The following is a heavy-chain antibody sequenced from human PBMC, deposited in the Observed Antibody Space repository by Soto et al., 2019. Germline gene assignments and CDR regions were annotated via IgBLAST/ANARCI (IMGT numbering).Heavy chain of an antibody. CDR2: VSVPSGDT. CDR3: ARTCRSGGSCYLEY. CDR1: GYSFSSFG. J-gene: IGHJ4*02. D-gene: IGHD2-15*01. Sequence: GASVKVSCKASGYSFSSFGISWVRQAPGQGLEWVGWVSVPSGDTSSAQNFQGRVTVTTDTSTSTAYMEVGSLRSDDTAVYYCARTCRSGGSCYLEYWGEGTLVTVS. V-gene: IGHV1-18*01.